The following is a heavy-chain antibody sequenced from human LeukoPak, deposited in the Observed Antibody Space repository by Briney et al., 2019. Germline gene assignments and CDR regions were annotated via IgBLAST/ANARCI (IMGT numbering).Heavy chain of an antibody. D-gene: IGHD3-22*01. Sequence: GASVTVSCKASGLSLTHDGISWVRQAPGQGLEWMGWISAYNGNTNYAQKLQGRVTMTTDTSTSTAYMELRSLRSDDTAVYYCARDPYYDSSGSIPDYWGQGTLVTVSS. J-gene: IGHJ4*02. V-gene: IGHV1-18*01. CDR3: ARDPYYDSSGSIPDY. CDR2: ISAYNGNT. CDR1: GLSLTHDG.